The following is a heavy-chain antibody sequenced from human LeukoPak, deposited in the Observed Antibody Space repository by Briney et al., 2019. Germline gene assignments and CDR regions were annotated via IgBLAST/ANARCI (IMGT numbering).Heavy chain of an antibody. CDR2: INPSTGDT. CDR3: VSAYDQ. CDR1: GYRFTDSY. Sequence: RRASVKVSCKASGYRFTDSYMHWVRQAPGQGFEWMGWINPSTGDTKYAKMFQGRVTLTTGASINTAYMELSGLRPADTAVYFCVSAYDQWGQGTLVTVSS. J-gene: IGHJ5*02. V-gene: IGHV1-2*02.